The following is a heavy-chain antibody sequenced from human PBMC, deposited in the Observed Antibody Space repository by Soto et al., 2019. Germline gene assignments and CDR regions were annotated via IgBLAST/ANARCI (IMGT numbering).Heavy chain of an antibody. CDR3: ARFNAYCGGDCYSNY. D-gene: IGHD2-21*02. Sequence: SVKVSCKASGGTFSSYAISWVRQAPGQGLEWMGGIIPIFGTANYAQKFQGRVTITADESTSTAYMELSSLRSEDTAVYYCARFNAYCGGDCYSNYWGQGTLVTVS. CDR1: GGTFSSYA. CDR2: IIPIFGTA. J-gene: IGHJ4*02. V-gene: IGHV1-69*13.